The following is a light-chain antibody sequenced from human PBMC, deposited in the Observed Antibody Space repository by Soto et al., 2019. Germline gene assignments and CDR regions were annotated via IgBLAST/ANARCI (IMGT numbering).Light chain of an antibody. CDR3: QQSDSTPYT. J-gene: IGKJ2*01. CDR2: DAS. CDR1: QTISTY. Sequence: DIQMTQSPSSLSASVGDRVTITCGASQTISTYLNWYQQKPGKAPRLLIYDASSLLSGVPSRFSGSGSGTDFTLTIASLQPEDFSTYYCQQSDSTPYTFGQGTKVDIK. V-gene: IGKV1-39*01.